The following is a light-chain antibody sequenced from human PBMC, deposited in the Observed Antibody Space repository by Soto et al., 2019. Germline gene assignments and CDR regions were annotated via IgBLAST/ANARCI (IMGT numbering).Light chain of an antibody. J-gene: IGKJ1*01. V-gene: IGKV3-20*01. CDR1: QSVSSSY. CDR3: QQYGSSPLT. CDR2: GAS. Sequence: EIVLTQSPGTLSLSPGERATLSCRARQSVSSSYLAWYQQKPGQAPRLLIYGASSRATGIPDRFSGSGYGTDFTLTISRLEPEDFAVYYCQQYGSSPLTFGQGTQVEIK.